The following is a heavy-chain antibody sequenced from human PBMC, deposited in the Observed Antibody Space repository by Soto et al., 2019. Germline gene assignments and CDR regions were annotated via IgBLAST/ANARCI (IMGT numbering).Heavy chain of an antibody. CDR2: IYYSGST. J-gene: IGHJ4*02. Sequence: SETLSLTCTVSGGSVSSGSYYWSWIRQPPGKGLEWIGYIYYSGSTNYNPSLKSRVAISVDTSKNQLSLKLSSVTAADTAVYYCARGRESSSWFFDYWAQGTLVTVSS. CDR3: ARGRESSSWFFDY. CDR1: GGSVSSGSYY. D-gene: IGHD6-13*01. V-gene: IGHV4-61*01.